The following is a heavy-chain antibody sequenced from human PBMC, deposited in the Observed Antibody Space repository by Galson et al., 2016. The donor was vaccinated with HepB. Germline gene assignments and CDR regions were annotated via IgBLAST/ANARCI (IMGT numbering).Heavy chain of an antibody. CDR3: ARGAAAGMGYYYYYGMDV. J-gene: IGHJ6*02. CDR2: IIPIFGTA. V-gene: IGHV1-69*01. Sequence: SCKASGGTFSSYAISWVRQAPGQGLEWVGGIIPIFGTANYAQKFQGRVTITADESTSTAYMELSSLRSEDTAVYYCARGAAAGMGYYYYYGMDVWGQGTTVTVSS. CDR1: GGTFSSYA. D-gene: IGHD6-13*01.